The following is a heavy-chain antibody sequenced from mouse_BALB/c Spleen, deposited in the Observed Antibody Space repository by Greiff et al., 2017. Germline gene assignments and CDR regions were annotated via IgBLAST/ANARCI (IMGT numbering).Heavy chain of an antibody. Sequence: DVKLVESGGGLVKPGGSLKLSCAASGFTFSSYAMSWVRQSPEKRLEWVAEISSGGSYTYYPDTVTGRFTISRDNAKNTLYLEMSSLRSEDTAMYYCARGGGNSPFDYWGQGTTLTVSS. CDR2: ISSGGSYT. V-gene: IGHV5-9-4*01. CDR1: GFTFSSYA. D-gene: IGHD2-1*01. J-gene: IGHJ2*01. CDR3: ARGGGNSPFDY.